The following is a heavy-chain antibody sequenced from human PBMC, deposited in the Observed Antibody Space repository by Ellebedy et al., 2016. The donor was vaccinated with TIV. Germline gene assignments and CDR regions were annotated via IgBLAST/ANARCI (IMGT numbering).Heavy chain of an antibody. Sequence: GGSLRLSXVASGFTFRNYWMHWVRQAPGKGLDWVANIKEDGSAIYYVDSVKGRFTISRDNAKNSLYLQMNSLRTEDTAVYYCERAIGAGDGKWGQGALVTVSS. CDR3: ERAIGAGDGK. D-gene: IGHD2-15*01. CDR2: IKEDGSAI. V-gene: IGHV3-7*04. CDR1: GFTFRNYW. J-gene: IGHJ4*02.